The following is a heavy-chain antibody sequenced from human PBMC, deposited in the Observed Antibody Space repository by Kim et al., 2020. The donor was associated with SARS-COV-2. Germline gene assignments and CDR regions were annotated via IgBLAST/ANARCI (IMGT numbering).Heavy chain of an antibody. CDR1: GGSISSGGYY. CDR2: IYYSGST. CDR3: ARGQGLITMIVVVVGAFDY. J-gene: IGHJ4*02. D-gene: IGHD3-22*01. V-gene: IGHV4-31*03. Sequence: SETLSLTCTVSGGSISSGGYYWSWIRQHPGKGLEWIGYIYYSGSTYYNPSLKSRVTISVDTSKNQFSLKLSSVTDADTTVYYCARGQGLITMIVVVVGAFDYWGQGTLVTVSS.